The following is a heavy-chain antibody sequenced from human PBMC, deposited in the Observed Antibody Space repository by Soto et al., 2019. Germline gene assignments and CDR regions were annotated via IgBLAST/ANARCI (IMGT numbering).Heavy chain of an antibody. V-gene: IGHV4-59*01. J-gene: IGHJ4*02. CDR2: VDNSGGT. CDR1: NGSLYNFY. CDR3: AKNRVPVN. Sequence: QVHLQESGPGLVKPSETLSLTCTVSNGSLYNFYWSWSRQSPGKGLEWIGYVDNSGGTNYNPSPKSRVAISIEMSKSQFSLRLTSVTTADTAIYYCAKNRVPVNWGQGALVTVSS.